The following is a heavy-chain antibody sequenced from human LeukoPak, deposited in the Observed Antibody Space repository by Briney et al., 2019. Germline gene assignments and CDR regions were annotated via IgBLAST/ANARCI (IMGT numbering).Heavy chain of an antibody. Sequence: GGSLRLSCAASGFTFSSYAMSWVRQAPGKGLEWVSAISGSGGSTYYADSVKGRFTISRGNSKNTLYLQMNSLRAEDTAVYYCSFAGFFYYLCSGSYYPFDYWGQGTLVTVSS. CDR2: ISGSGGST. V-gene: IGHV3-23*01. J-gene: IGHJ4*02. CDR1: GFTFSSYA. D-gene: IGHD3-10*01. CDR3: SFAGFFYYLCSGSYYPFDY.